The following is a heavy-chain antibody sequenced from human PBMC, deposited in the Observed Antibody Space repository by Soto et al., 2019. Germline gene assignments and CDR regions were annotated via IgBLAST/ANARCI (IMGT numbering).Heavy chain of an antibody. J-gene: IGHJ6*02. Sequence: PSETLSLTCAAYGGSFSGYYWTWIRQPPGKGLEWIGEINHSGTINFNPSLKSRLTISLDTSKKHFSLKLGSVTDADTAAYYCARADRTLVTSYSLDVWGQGTTVTVSS. CDR1: GGSFSGYY. V-gene: IGHV4-34*01. D-gene: IGHD2-21*02. CDR2: INHSGTI. CDR3: ARADRTLVTSYSLDV.